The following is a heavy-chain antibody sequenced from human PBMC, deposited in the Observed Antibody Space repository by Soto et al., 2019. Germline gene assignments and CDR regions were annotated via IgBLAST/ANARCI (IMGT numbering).Heavy chain of an antibody. Sequence: QITLKESGPTLVKPTQTLTLTCTFSGFSLSTRGVGVGWIRQPPGKALEWLALIYWDDDKRYSPSLKSRLTITKDTSKNQVVLTMTNMDPVDTATYYCAHSAYYYDSSGYFEPFDYWGQGTLVTVSS. V-gene: IGHV2-5*02. J-gene: IGHJ4*02. D-gene: IGHD3-22*01. CDR2: IYWDDDK. CDR3: AHSAYYYDSSGYFEPFDY. CDR1: GFSLSTRGVG.